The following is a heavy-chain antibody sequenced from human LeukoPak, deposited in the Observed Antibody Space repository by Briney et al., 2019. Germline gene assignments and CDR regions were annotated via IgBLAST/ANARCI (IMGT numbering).Heavy chain of an antibody. D-gene: IGHD3-22*01. CDR1: GYSFTSYW. Sequence: NRGESLKISCKGSGYSFTSYWIGWVRQMPGKGLEWMGIIYPGDSDTRYSPSFQGQVTISADKSISTAYLQWSSLKASDTAMYYCMRSYYDSGGYSHYDYWGQGTLVTVSS. V-gene: IGHV5-51*01. CDR3: MRSYYDSGGYSHYDY. J-gene: IGHJ4*02. CDR2: IYPGDSDT.